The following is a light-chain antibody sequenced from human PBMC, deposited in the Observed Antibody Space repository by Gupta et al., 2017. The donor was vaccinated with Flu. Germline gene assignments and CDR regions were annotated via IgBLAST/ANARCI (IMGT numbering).Light chain of an antibody. J-gene: IGLJ3*02. CDR2: LNGEGSH. CDR1: SGHSSYA. Sequence: QLVLTLPPSASASLGATVTITCTLSSGHSSYAIAWRQQQPAPGPRYLMKLNGEGSHSKGDEIPDRFSGSSSGAERYLTVASLQAEDEADYYWQTWSTDIQVFGGGTKLTVL. V-gene: IGLV4-69*01. CDR3: QTWSTDIQV.